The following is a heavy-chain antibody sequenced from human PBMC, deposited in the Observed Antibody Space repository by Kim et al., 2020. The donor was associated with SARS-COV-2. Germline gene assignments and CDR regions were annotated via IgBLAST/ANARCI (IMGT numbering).Heavy chain of an antibody. V-gene: IGHV3-30*18. J-gene: IGHJ3*02. D-gene: IGHD3-22*01. Sequence: GGSLRLSCAASGFTFSSYGMHWVRQAPGKGLEWVAVISYDGSNKYYADSVKGRFTISRDNSKNTLYLQMNSLRAEDTAVYYCAKDRGSGYLHAFDIWGQGTMVTVSS. CDR3: AKDRGSGYLHAFDI. CDR1: GFTFSSYG. CDR2: ISYDGSNK.